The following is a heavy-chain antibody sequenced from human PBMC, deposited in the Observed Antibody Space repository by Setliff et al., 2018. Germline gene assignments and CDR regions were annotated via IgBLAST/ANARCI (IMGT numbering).Heavy chain of an antibody. CDR3: ARVIGYSQGYYYHYMDV. CDR1: GGSMTDFF. V-gene: IGHV4-4*08. Sequence: SETLSLTCSVTGGSMTDFFWNWIRQPPGKGLEWIGYIYTKGSTNYSPSLKSRATMSVDTSKNQLSLKLTFVTAADTAKYYCARVIGYSQGYYYHYMDVWGKGTTVTVSS. D-gene: IGHD1-1*01. J-gene: IGHJ6*03. CDR2: IYTKGST.